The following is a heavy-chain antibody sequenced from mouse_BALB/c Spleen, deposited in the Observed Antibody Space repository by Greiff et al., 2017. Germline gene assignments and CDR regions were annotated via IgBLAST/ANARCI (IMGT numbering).Heavy chain of an antibody. D-gene: IGHD1-1*01. CDR1: GYTFTSYV. J-gene: IGHJ1*01. V-gene: IGHV1-14*01. Sequence: VQLQQSGPELVKPGASVKMSCKASGYTFTSYVMHWVKQKPGQGLEWIGYINPYNDGTKYNEKFKGKATLTSDKSSSTAYMELSSLTSEDSAVYYCARSALYYGSSHWYFDVWGAGTTVTVSS. CDR3: ARSALYYGSSHWYFDV. CDR2: INPYNDGT.